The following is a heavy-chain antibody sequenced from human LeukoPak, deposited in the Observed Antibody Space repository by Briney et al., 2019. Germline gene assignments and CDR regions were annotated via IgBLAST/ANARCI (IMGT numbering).Heavy chain of an antibody. V-gene: IGHV1-2*02. CDR1: VYTFTGYY. CDR3: ARDESTSFGGGAGYYYGMDI. Sequence: ASVTVSFTASVYTFTGYYMHWVRQGPGHGHEWMGWRNTYTGGSNYAHTFLDRVTIITDTSTSNEYIELSRLRADDTAGYYCARDESTSFGGGAGYYYGMDIWGQGTTVTVSS. D-gene: IGHD3-3*01. J-gene: IGHJ6*02. CDR2: RNTYTGGS.